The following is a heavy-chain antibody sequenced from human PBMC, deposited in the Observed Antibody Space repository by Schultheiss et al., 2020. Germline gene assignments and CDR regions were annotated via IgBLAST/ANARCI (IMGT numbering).Heavy chain of an antibody. CDR1: GGSISSYY. CDR3: ARQSLAAAAAGYYYYYGMDV. V-gene: IGHV4-59*08. Sequence: SETLSLTCTVSGGSISSYYWSWIRQPPGKGLEWIGYIYYSGSTNYNPSLKSRVTISVDTSKNQFSLKLSSVTAADTAVYYCARQSLAAAAAGYYYYYGMDVWGQGTTVTVS. CDR2: IYYSGST. D-gene: IGHD6-13*01. J-gene: IGHJ6*02.